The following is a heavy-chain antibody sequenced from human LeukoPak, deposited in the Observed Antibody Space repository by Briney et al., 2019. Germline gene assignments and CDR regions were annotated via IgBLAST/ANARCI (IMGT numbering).Heavy chain of an antibody. Sequence: GGSRRLSCAASGFTFSSYWMHWVRQAPGKGLVWVSRIDNDGSFTTYADSVKGRFTISRDNAKNTLYLQMNSLRAEDTAVYYCANIGAAVASISGDYWGQGTPVTVSS. CDR1: GFTFSSYW. CDR2: IDNDGSFT. V-gene: IGHV3-74*01. D-gene: IGHD6-13*01. J-gene: IGHJ4*02. CDR3: ANIGAAVASISGDY.